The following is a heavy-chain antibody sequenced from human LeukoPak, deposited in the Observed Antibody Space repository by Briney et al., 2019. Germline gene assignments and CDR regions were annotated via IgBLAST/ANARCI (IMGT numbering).Heavy chain of an antibody. D-gene: IGHD3-22*01. V-gene: IGHV3-49*04. J-gene: IGHJ4*02. Sequence: GGSLRLSCTASGFTFGDYAMSWVRQAPGKGLEWVGFIRSKAYGGTTEYAASVKGRFTISRDDSKSIAYLQMNSLKTEDTAVYYCTRGAPFPDYYDSSGYYFTYFDYWGQGTLVTVSS. CDR2: IRSKAYGGTT. CDR1: GFTFGDYA. CDR3: TRGAPFPDYYDSSGYYFTYFDY.